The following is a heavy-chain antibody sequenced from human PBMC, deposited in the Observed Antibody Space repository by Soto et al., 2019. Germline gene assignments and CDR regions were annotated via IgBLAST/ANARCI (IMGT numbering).Heavy chain of an antibody. CDR2: IYYRGST. Sequence: QVQLHGSGPGLVRPSQTLSLTCNVSGGSISTADYYWSWIRQPPGKGLEWIGYIYYRGSTYYNPSLESRVAISIDTSKNQFSLNLTSVTAADTAVYFCVSDYDSGGYIGYWGQGTLVTVSS. V-gene: IGHV4-30-4*01. CDR3: VSDYDSGGYIGY. D-gene: IGHD3-22*01. J-gene: IGHJ4*02. CDR1: GGSISTADYY.